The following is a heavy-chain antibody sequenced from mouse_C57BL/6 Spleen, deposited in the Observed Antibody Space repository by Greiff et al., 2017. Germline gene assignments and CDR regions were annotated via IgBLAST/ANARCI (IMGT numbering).Heavy chain of an antibody. D-gene: IGHD4-1*01. CDR3: ASLLGPAMDY. V-gene: IGHV1-59*01. CDR1: GYTFTSYW. CDR2: IDPSDSYT. Sequence: QVQLQQPGAELVRPGTSVKLSCKASGYTFTSYWMHWVKQRPGQGLEWIGVIDPSDSYTNYNQKFKGKATLTVDTSSSTAYMQLSSLTSEDSAVYYCASLLGPAMDYWGQGTSVTVSS. J-gene: IGHJ4*01.